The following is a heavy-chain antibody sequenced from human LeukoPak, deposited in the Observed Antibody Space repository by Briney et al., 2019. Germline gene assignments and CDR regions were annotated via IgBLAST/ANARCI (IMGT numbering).Heavy chain of an antibody. V-gene: IGHV1-69*04. Sequence: ASVKVSCKASGGTFSSYAISWLRQAPGQGLEWMGRIIPIVNNPNYAQKFQGRGTITADRSTSTAYMELSSLTSEDTAMYYCAREVRWGATGLYYFDYWGQGTLVTVSS. CDR3: AREVRWGATGLYYFDY. J-gene: IGHJ4*02. D-gene: IGHD1-26*01. CDR1: GGTFSSYA. CDR2: IIPIVNNP.